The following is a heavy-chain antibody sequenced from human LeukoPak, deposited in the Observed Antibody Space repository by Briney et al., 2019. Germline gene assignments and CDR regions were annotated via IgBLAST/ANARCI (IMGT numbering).Heavy chain of an antibody. Sequence: GGSLRLSCAASGFTFSSYGMHWVRQAPGKGLDRVAVISFDGSNKYYADSVKGRFTISRDNSRNTLYLKMNSLRPEDTAVYYCAKGGYSSGYYFDYWGQGTLVTVSS. J-gene: IGHJ4*02. D-gene: IGHD5-18*01. CDR3: AKGGYSSGYYFDY. CDR1: GFTFSSYG. V-gene: IGHV3-30*18. CDR2: ISFDGSNK.